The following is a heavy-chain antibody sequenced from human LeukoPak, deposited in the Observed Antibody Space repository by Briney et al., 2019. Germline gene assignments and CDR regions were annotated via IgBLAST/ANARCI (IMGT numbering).Heavy chain of an antibody. CDR1: GYTFTSYF. CDR2: INPSGGST. CDR3: ARGFYSGSSFFDY. J-gene: IGHJ4*02. D-gene: IGHD1-26*01. Sequence: EASVKVSCKASGYTFTSYFMHWVRQAPGQGLEWMGIINPSGGSTSYAQQFQGRVTMTRDASTSTVYMQLSSLRSEDTAVYYCARGFYSGSSFFDYWGQGTLVTVSP. V-gene: IGHV1-46*01.